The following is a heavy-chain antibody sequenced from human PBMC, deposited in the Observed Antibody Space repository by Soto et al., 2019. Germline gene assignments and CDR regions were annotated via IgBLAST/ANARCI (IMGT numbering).Heavy chain of an antibody. CDR3: AKDSLFYSGSYPRWFDP. J-gene: IGHJ5*02. CDR1: GYTFTSYG. V-gene: IGHV1-18*01. D-gene: IGHD1-26*01. CDR2: ISAYNGNT. Sequence: GASVKVSCKASGYTFTSYGISCVRQAPGQGLEWMGWISAYNGNTNYAQKLQGRVTMTTDTSTSTAYMELRSLRSDDTAVYYCAKDSLFYSGSYPRWFDPWGQGTLVTVSP.